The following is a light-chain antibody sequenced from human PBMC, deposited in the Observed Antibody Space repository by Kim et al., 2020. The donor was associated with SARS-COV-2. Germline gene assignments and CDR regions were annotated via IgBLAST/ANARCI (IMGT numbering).Light chain of an antibody. J-gene: IGKJ2*01. Sequence: FSASTGDRVTMTCRASQGISSYLAWYQQKPGKAPKLLIYAASTLQSGVPSRFSGSGSGTDFTLTISCLQSEDFATYYCQQYYSYPPYTFGQGTKLEI. CDR2: AAS. CDR1: QGISSY. CDR3: QQYYSYPPYT. V-gene: IGKV1-8*01.